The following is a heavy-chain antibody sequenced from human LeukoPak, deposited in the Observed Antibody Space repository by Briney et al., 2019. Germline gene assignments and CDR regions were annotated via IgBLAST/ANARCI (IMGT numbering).Heavy chain of an antibody. J-gene: IGHJ4*02. Sequence: GGSLRRSCAASGFTFSRYGMHWVRQAPGQGLEWVAHVHFHGTNKYYVDSVKGRFTFSRDNCKNTMYLQMNSLRAEDTAVCYCAKANDFGDYGPSDYWGQGALVTVSS. CDR2: VHFHGTNK. V-gene: IGHV3-30*02. D-gene: IGHD4-17*01. CDR3: AKANDFGDYGPSDY. CDR1: GFTFSRYG.